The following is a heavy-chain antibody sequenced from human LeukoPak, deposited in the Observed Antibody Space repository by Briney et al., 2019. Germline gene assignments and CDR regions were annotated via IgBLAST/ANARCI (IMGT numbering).Heavy chain of an antibody. CDR3: AKDRGYSNPNPYWYFDL. V-gene: IGHV3-23*01. CDR2: ISGSGGST. D-gene: IGHD4-11*01. J-gene: IGHJ2*01. CDR1: GFTFSSYA. Sequence: GGSLRLSCAASGFTFSSYAMSWVRQAPGKGLEWVSAISGSGGSTYYADSVKGRFTISRDNSKNTLYLQMNSLRAEDTAVYYCAKDRGYSNPNPYWYFDLWGRGTLVTVSS.